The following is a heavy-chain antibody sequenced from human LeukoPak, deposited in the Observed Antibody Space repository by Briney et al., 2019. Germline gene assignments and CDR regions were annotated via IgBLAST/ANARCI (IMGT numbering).Heavy chain of an antibody. D-gene: IGHD6-13*01. CDR2: LSGSGGTT. CDR1: GFTFSSYA. Sequence: GGSLILSCAASGFTFSSYAMSWVRQAPGKGLEWVSSLSGSGGTTYYADSVKGRFTISGDNANNRLYLQMNIVRAEDTALYYCAKDVLDSINWSRGDYWGQGTLVTVSS. J-gene: IGHJ4*02. V-gene: IGHV3-23*01. CDR3: AKDVLDSINWSRGDY.